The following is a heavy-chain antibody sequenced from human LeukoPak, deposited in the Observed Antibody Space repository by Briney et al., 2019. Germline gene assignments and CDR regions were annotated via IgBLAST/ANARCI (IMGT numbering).Heavy chain of an antibody. CDR1: GGSISSYY. D-gene: IGHD3-22*01. V-gene: IGHV4-59*08. J-gene: IGHJ4*02. Sequence: SETLSLTCTVSGGSISSYYWSWIRQPPGKGLEWIGYIYYSGSTNYNPSLKSRVTISVDTAKNHFSLKLSSVTAADTAVYYCARHLYYYDSSRYFGEFDYWGQGTLVTVS. CDR3: ARHLYYYDSSRYFGEFDY. CDR2: IYYSGST.